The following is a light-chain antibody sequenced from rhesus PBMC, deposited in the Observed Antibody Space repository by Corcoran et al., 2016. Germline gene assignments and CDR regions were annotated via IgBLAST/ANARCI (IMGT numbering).Light chain of an antibody. CDR2: GAS. CDR1: QSVGSS. J-gene: IGKJ2*01. Sequence: QVILTQSPATLSLSPGERATLSCRASQSVGSSLAWYQQKPGQAPRLLIYGASSRATGIPERVSGRGSGTEFTLTISSLEPEDFAVYYCQKYSSSPYSFGQGTKVEIK. V-gene: IGKV3-53*01. CDR3: QKYSSSPYS.